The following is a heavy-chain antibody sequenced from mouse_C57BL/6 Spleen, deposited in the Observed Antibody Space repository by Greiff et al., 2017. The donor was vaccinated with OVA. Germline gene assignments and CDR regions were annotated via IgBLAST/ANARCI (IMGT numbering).Heavy chain of an antibody. D-gene: IGHD2-12*01. CDR2: IHPNSGST. CDR1: GYTFTSYW. CDR3: ACYDEGGYAMDY. J-gene: IGHJ4*01. V-gene: IGHV1-64*01. Sequence: QVQLQQPGAELVKPGASVKLSCKASGYTFTSYWMHWVKQRPGQGLEWIGMIHPNSGSTNYNEKFKSKATLTVDKSSSTAYMQLSSLTSEDSAVYYCACYDEGGYAMDYWGQGTSVTVSS.